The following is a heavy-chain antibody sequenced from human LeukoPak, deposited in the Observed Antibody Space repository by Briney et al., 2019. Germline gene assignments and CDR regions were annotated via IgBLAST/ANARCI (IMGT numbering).Heavy chain of an antibody. D-gene: IGHD1-26*01. J-gene: IGHJ4*02. CDR2: IIPIPGIA. V-gene: IGHV1-69*04. CDR3: ARDTVEGGSYIAFDY. Sequence: GSSVKFSCKAAGGTFSSYAISWVRQAPGQGLEWIGRIIPIPGIANYAQKFQGRVTITADKSTSTAYMELSSLRSEDTAVYYCARDTVEGGSYIAFDYWGQGTLVTVSS. CDR1: GGTFSSYA.